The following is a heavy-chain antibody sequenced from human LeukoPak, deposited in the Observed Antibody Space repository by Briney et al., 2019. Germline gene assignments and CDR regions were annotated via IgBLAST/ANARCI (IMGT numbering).Heavy chain of an antibody. CDR3: ARHPTTSFDY. CDR1: GGSISSSSYY. CDR2: IYYSEST. V-gene: IGHV4-39*01. D-gene: IGHD2/OR15-2a*01. Sequence: PSETLSLTCTVSGGSISSSSYYWGWIRQPPGKGLEWIGSIYYSESTCYNPSLKSRVTISVDTSKNPFSLKLSSVNDADTAVYYCARHPTTSFDYWGQGTLVTVSS. J-gene: IGHJ4*02.